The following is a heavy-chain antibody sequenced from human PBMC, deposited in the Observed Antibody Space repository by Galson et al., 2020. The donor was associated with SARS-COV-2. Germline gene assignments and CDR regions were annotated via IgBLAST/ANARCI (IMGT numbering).Heavy chain of an antibody. CDR2: MYSGGST. CDR1: GLTVSSNY. V-gene: IGHV3-53*01. CDR3: ARGLKLAPLTVDI. D-gene: IGHD1-1*01. Sequence: GGSLRLSCAASGLTVSSNYMHWVRQAPGKGLEWVSVMYSGGSTWYADSVEGRFTISRDNSKNTLYLQMNSLRAEDTAVYFCARGLKLAPLTVDIGGQWTIVTVSS. J-gene: IGHJ3*02.